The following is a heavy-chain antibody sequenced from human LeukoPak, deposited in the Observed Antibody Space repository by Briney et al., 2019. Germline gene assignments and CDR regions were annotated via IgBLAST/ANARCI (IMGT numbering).Heavy chain of an antibody. CDR2: IIPIFGTA. CDR3: ARGGEGYCSSTSCRVPLDY. CDR1: GGTFSSYA. D-gene: IGHD2-2*01. Sequence: ASVKVSCKASGGTFSSYAISWVRQAPGQGLEWMGGIIPIFGTANYAQKFQGRVTITADESTSTAYMELSSLRSEDTAVYYCARGGEGYCSSTSCRVPLDYWGQGTLVTVSS. V-gene: IGHV1-69*13. J-gene: IGHJ4*02.